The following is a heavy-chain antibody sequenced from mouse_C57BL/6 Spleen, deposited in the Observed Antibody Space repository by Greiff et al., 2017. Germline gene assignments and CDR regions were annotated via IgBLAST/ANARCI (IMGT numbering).Heavy chain of an antibody. CDR1: GYTFTDYY. V-gene: IGHV1-19*01. D-gene: IGHD2-2*01. Sequence: EVQLQQSGPVLVKPGASVKMSCKASGYTFTDYYMNWVKQSHGKSLEWIGVINPYNGGTSYNQKFKGKATLTVDKSSSTAYMELNSLTSEDSAVYYCARAAYGYEDDWGQGTTLTVSS. CDR3: ARAAYGYEDD. CDR2: INPYNGGT. J-gene: IGHJ2*01.